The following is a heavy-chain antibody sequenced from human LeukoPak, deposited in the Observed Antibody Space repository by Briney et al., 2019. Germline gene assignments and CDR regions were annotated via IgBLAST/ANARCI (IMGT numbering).Heavy chain of an antibody. Sequence: SGSLRFSCAASGLTFSSYASGSVRRAPGKGLEWVSAISGSGGSRYYADSVKRRYTISRDNSKNTLYLQMNSLRAEDTAVYYCAKNRAGDILTGYYPNWFDPWGQGTLVTVSS. D-gene: IGHD3-9*01. V-gene: IGHV3-23*01. CDR1: GLTFSSYA. CDR2: ISGSGGSR. J-gene: IGHJ5*02. CDR3: AKNRAGDILTGYYPNWFDP.